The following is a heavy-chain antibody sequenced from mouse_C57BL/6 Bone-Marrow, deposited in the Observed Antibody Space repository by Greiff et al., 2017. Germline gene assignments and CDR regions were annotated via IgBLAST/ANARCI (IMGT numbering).Heavy chain of an antibody. CDR2: LHPSDSDT. D-gene: IGHD1-1*01. CDR3: ARGPQYYGSSYAMDY. J-gene: IGHJ4*01. V-gene: IGHV1-74*01. Sequence: VQLQQPGAELVQPGASVKVSCKASGYTFTSYWMHWVKQRPGQGLAWIGRLHPSDSDTNSTHQFQGKATLTVDKSSSTAYMQLSSLTSEDSAVYYCARGPQYYGSSYAMDYWGQGTSVTVSS. CDR1: GYTFTSYW.